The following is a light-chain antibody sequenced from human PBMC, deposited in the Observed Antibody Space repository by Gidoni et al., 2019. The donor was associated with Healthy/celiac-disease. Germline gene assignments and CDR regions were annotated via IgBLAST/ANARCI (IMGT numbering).Light chain of an antibody. Sequence: SSELTQDPAVSVALGQTVRITCQGDSHRSYYASWYQQKPGQAPVLVIYGKNNRPSGIPDRFSGSSSGNTASLTITGAQAEDEADYYCNSRDSSGNCFGTGTKVTVL. CDR1: SHRSYY. CDR3: NSRDSSGNC. V-gene: IGLV3-19*01. CDR2: GKN. J-gene: IGLJ1*01.